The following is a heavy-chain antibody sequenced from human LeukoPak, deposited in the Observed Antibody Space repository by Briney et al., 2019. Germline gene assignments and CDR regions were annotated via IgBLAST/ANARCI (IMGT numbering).Heavy chain of an antibody. CDR1: GFTLSNYA. Sequence: GGSLRPSCAASGFTLSNYAMHWVRQAPGKGLEWVAVISYDGSNKYYADSVKGRFTISRDNSKNTLYLQMNSLRAEDTAVYYCARDPPPPYDSSGYSYYFDYWGQGTLVTVSS. D-gene: IGHD3-22*01. V-gene: IGHV3-30*04. J-gene: IGHJ4*02. CDR2: ISYDGSNK. CDR3: ARDPPPPYDSSGYSYYFDY.